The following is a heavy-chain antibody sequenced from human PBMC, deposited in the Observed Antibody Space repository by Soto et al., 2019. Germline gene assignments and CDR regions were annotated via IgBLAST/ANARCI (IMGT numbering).Heavy chain of an antibody. J-gene: IGHJ5*02. D-gene: IGHD1-26*01. CDR2: IIPIFGTA. CDR3: ASAVPYSGSYEGPGTEKNWFEP. CDR1: GGTFSSYA. Sequence: QVQLVQSGAEVKKPGSSVKVSCKASGGTFSSYAISWVRQAPGQGLEWMGGIIPIFGTANYAQKLQGRVKITADEYTSTAYMELGILRSEDTAVYDCASAVPYSGSYEGPGTEKNWFEPWGQGTLVTVSS. V-gene: IGHV1-69*01.